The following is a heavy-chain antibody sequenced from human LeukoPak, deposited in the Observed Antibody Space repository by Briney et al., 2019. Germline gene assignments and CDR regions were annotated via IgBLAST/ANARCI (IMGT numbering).Heavy chain of an antibody. V-gene: IGHV3-30*18. CDR1: GFTFSSYG. D-gene: IGHD5-18*01. Sequence: GRSLRLSCAASGFTFSSYGMHWVRQAPGKGLERVAVISYDGSNKYYADSVKGRFTISRDNSKNTLYLQMNSLRAEDTAVYYCAKDSRIQLWLMGTYDAFDIWGQGTMVTVSS. CDR3: AKDSRIQLWLMGTYDAFDI. J-gene: IGHJ3*02. CDR2: ISYDGSNK.